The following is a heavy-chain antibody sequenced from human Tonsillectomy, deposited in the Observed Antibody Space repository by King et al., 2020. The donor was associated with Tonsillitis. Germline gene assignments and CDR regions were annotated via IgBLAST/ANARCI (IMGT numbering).Heavy chain of an antibody. CDR3: ASGGSYYDSSGYYDY. J-gene: IGHJ4*02. D-gene: IGHD3-22*01. CDR1: GYTFTSYA. CDR2: INAGNGNT. V-gene: IGHV1-3*01. Sequence: QLVQSGAEVKKPGASVKVSCKASGYTFTSYAMHWVRQAPGQRLEWMGWINAGNGNTKYSQKFQGRVTITRDTYASTDYMELSSLRSEDTAVYYCASGGSYYDSSGYYDYWGQGTLVTVSS.